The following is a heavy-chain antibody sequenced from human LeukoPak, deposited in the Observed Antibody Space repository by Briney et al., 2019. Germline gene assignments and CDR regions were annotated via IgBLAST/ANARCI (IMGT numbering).Heavy chain of an antibody. CDR1: VCTFSSYA. J-gene: IGHJ4*02. V-gene: IGHV1-69*04. CDR2: IIPILGIA. Sequence: SVKVSCKASVCTFSSYAISWVRQAPGQGLEWMGRIIPILGIAKYAQKFQGRVTIPADKSTSTAYLELSSLASEETAVYYCARAIFSMGGENNVCFDYWGQGTLVTVSS. CDR3: ARAIFSMGGENNVCFDY. D-gene: IGHD2/OR15-2a*01.